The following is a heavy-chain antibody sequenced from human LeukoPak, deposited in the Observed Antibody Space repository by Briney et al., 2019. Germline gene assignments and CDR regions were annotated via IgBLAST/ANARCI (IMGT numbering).Heavy chain of an antibody. CDR2: IFPSGGEI. CDR1: GFTFSTFA. J-gene: IGHJ4*02. V-gene: IGHV3-23*01. D-gene: IGHD1-26*01. CDR3: AKVVGVGATGHYFDY. Sequence: GGSLRLSCAASGFTFSTFAMIWVRQPPGKGLEWVSSIFPSGGEIHYADSVRGRFTISRDNAKNTLYLQMNSLRAEDTAVYYCAKVVGVGATGHYFDYWGQGTLVTVSS.